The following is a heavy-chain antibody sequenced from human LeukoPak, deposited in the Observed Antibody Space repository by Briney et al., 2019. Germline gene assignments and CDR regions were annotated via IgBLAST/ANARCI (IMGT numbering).Heavy chain of an antibody. D-gene: IGHD6-13*01. CDR1: GGSFSTYY. V-gene: IGHV4-59*01. J-gene: IGHJ4*02. CDR3: ARAGANGIEAAGSLRY. Sequence: SETLSLTCTVSGGSFSTYYWSWIRQPPGKGLEWIGYIYYTGTTNYNPSLKSRVTISVDTSKNQFSLNLSAVTAADTAVYYCARAGANGIEAAGSLRYWGQGTLVTVSS. CDR2: IYYTGTT.